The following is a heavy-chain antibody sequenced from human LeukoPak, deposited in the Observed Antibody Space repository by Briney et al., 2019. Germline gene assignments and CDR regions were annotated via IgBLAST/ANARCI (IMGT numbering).Heavy chain of an antibody. J-gene: IGHJ4*02. V-gene: IGHV4-4*09. CDR3: ARRGIVGPDY. CDR2: IYTSGST. D-gene: IGHD1-26*01. Sequence: SETLCLTCTVSGGSISSYYWSWIRQPPGKGLEWIGYIYTSGSTNYNPSLKSRVTISVDTSKNQFSLKLSSVTAADTAVYYCARRGIVGPDYWGQGTLVTVSS. CDR1: GGSISSYY.